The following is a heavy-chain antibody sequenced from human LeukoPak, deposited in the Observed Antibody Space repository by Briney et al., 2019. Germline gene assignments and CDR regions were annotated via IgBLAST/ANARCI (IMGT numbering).Heavy chain of an antibody. CDR1: GFTFSSYA. V-gene: IGHV3-23*01. D-gene: IGHD3-22*01. CDR2: ISGSGGST. Sequence: GGFLRLSCAASGFTFSSYAMSWVRQAPGKGLEWVSAISGSGGSTYYADSVKGRFTISRDNSKNTLYLQMNSLRAEDTAVYYCARGEEYDSSGYYRAHGAFDIWGQGTMVTVSS. J-gene: IGHJ3*02. CDR3: ARGEEYDSSGYYRAHGAFDI.